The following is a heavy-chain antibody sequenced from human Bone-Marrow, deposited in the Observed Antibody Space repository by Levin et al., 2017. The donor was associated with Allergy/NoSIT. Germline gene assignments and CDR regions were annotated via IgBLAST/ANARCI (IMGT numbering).Heavy chain of an antibody. CDR1: GFTFSSSA. CDR3: ARGGAKWGITWSRFETERNWYFDL. V-gene: IGHV3-30*04. D-gene: IGHD3-10*01. Sequence: LSLTCAASGFTFSSSAMHWVRQAPGKGLEWVAVISYDGSNKYYADSVKGRFTISRDNSKNTLYLQMNSLRAEDTAVYYCARGGAKWGITWSRFETERNWYFDLWGRGTLVTVSS. J-gene: IGHJ2*01. CDR2: ISYDGSNK.